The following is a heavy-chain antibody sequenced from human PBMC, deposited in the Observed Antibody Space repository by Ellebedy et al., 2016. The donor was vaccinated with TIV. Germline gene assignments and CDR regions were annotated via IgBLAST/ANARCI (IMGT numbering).Heavy chain of an antibody. CDR1: GFTFRSYS. CDR2: ISGSSLTI. J-gene: IGHJ3*02. Sequence: GGSLRLSCAASGFTFRSYSMSWVRQAPGKGLEWVAYISGSSLTIHYADSVQGRFTISRDNAKNSLVLHMNSLRAADTAIYYCARDMAWGNERVNDAFDIWGQGTMVAVSP. D-gene: IGHD7-27*01. CDR3: ARDMAWGNERVNDAFDI. V-gene: IGHV3-48*04.